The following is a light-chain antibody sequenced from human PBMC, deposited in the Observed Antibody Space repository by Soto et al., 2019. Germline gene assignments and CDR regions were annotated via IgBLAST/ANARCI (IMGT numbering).Light chain of an antibody. V-gene: IGKV3-11*01. J-gene: IGKJ3*01. Sequence: EIVLTQSPATLSLSPGERATLSCRASQSVSIYLAWYQHKPGQAPRLLIYDASKRATGIPARFSGSGSGTDFPLTISSLEPEDFAIYYCQQRSNWPFTFGPGTTVDIK. CDR1: QSVSIY. CDR3: QQRSNWPFT. CDR2: DAS.